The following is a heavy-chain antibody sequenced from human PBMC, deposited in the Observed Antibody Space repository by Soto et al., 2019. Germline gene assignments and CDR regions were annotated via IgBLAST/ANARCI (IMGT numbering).Heavy chain of an antibody. D-gene: IGHD6-6*01. V-gene: IGHV6-1*01. J-gene: IGHJ4*02. CDR1: GDRVSSNSAA. Sequence: QVHLQQSGPGLVKPSQTLSLTCAISGDRVSSNSAAWNWIRQSPSRDLEWLGRTYYRSKWYNDYAISVKSRIXXNXDXXKNQFSLQLKSVTPEDTAVYYCARDTSSDGYYFDHWGQGTLITVSS. CDR2: TYYRSKWYN. CDR3: ARDTSSDGYYFDH.